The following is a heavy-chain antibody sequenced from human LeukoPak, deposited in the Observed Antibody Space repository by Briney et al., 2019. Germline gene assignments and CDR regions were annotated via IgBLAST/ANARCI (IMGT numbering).Heavy chain of an antibody. D-gene: IGHD3-22*01. Sequence: GASVKVSCKASGYTFTSYDINWVRQATGQGLEWMGWINPNSGGTNYAQKFQGRVTMTRDTSISTAYMELSRLRSDDTAVYYCARGDYDSSGYAFDIWGQGTMVTVSS. CDR2: INPNSGGT. V-gene: IGHV1-2*02. CDR1: GYTFTSYD. CDR3: ARGDYDSSGYAFDI. J-gene: IGHJ3*02.